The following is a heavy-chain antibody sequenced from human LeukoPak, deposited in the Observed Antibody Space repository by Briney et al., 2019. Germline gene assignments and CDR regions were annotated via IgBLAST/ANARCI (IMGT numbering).Heavy chain of an antibody. CDR2: IIPIFGTA. CDR1: GGTFSSYA. V-gene: IGHV1-69*06. CDR3: ARAGVGIAGFDY. Sequence: SVKVSCKASGGTFSSYAISWVRQAPGQGLEWMGRIIPIFGTANYAQKFQGRVTITADKYTSTAYMELSSLRSEDTAVYYCARAGVGIAGFDYWGQGTLVTVSS. D-gene: IGHD6-13*01. J-gene: IGHJ4*02.